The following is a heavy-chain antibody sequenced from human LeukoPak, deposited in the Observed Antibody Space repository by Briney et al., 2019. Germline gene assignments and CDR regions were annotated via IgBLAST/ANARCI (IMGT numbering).Heavy chain of an antibody. J-gene: IGHJ4*02. CDR1: GGSISSYY. CDR3: ARAPSNSSGYYGFDY. D-gene: IGHD3-22*01. V-gene: IGHV4-59*12. CDR2: IYYSGST. Sequence: SETLSLTCTVSGGSISSYYWSWIRQPPGKGLEWIGYIYYSGSTNYNPSLKSRVTISVDTSKNQFSLKLSSVTAADTAVYYCARAPSNSSGYYGFDYWGQGTLVTVSS.